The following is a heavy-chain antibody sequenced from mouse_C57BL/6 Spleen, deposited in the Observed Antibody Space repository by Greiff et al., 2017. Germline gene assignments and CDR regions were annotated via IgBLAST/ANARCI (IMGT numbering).Heavy chain of an antibody. CDR3: ARSGAGKRTWFAY. CDR1: GYSFTGYY. CDR2: INPSTGGT. V-gene: IGHV1-42*01. Sequence: VQLQQSGPELVKPGASVKISCKASGYSFTGYYMNWVKQSPEKSLEWIGEINPSTGGTTYNQKFKAKATLTVDKSSSTAYMQLKSLTSEDYAVDNGARSGAGKRTWFAYWGQGTLVTVSA. D-gene: IGHD3-3*01. J-gene: IGHJ3*01.